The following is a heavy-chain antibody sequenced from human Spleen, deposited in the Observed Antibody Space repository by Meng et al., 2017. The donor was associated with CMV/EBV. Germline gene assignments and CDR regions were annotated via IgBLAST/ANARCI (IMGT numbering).Heavy chain of an antibody. CDR2: ISYSGST. Sequence: SETLSLTCTVSGGSISSGEYYWNWIRQPPGKGLEWIGYISYSGSTYYNPSLKSRVTISVDTSKNQFSLKLSSVTAADTAVYYCARGFYFDYWGQGTLVTVSS. J-gene: IGHJ4*02. CDR1: GGSISSGEYY. CDR3: ARGFYFDY. V-gene: IGHV4-30-4*08.